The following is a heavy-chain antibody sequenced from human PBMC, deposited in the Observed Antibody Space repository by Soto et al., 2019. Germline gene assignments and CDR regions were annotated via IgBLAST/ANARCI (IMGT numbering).Heavy chain of an antibody. Sequence: EVQLLESGGGLVQPGGSLRLSCAASGFTFSSYAMIWVRQAPGKGLEWVSAISGSGVSTYYADSVKGRFTISRDTSTNTLYLQMISLRAGDTAVYYWAKEYEYSSGWERIDYWGQGTLVTVSS. V-gene: IGHV3-23*01. J-gene: IGHJ4*02. CDR2: ISGSGVST. D-gene: IGHD6-19*01. CDR3: AKEYEYSSGWERIDY. CDR1: GFTFSSYA.